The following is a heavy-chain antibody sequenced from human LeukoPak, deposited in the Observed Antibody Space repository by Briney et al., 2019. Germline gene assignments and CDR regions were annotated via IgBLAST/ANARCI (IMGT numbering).Heavy chain of an antibody. CDR2: IKQDGSEK. V-gene: IGHV3-7*03. Sequence: GGSLRLSCAASGFTFSSSWVNWVRQAPGKGLEWVANIKQDGSEKYYVDSVRGRFTISRDSAKNSLYLQMNSLRAEDTAVYYCARDLGCSGGGCYGSAFDVWGQGTMVTVSS. CDR3: ARDLGCSGGGCYGSAFDV. J-gene: IGHJ3*01. D-gene: IGHD2-15*01. CDR1: GFTFSSSW.